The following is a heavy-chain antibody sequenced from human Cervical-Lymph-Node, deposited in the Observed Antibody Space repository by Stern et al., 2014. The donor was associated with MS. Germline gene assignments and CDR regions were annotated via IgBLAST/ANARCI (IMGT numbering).Heavy chain of an antibody. CDR3: RVYGDYGPYYYGMDV. CDR2: ISYDGSNK. D-gene: IGHD4-17*01. V-gene: IGHV3-30-3*01. J-gene: IGHJ6*02. Sequence: VQLVQSGGGVVQPGRSLRLSCAASGFTFSSYAMHWVRQAPGKGLEWVAVISYDGSNKYYADSVKGRFTISRDNSKNTLYLQMNSLRAEDTAVYYSRVYGDYGPYYYGMDVWGQGTTVTVSS. CDR1: GFTFSSYA.